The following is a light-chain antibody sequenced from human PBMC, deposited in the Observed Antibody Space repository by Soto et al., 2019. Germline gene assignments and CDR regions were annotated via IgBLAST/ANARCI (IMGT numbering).Light chain of an antibody. CDR1: SSDIGSYNL. CDR3: SSHAGYDIVVT. J-gene: IGLJ2*01. V-gene: IGLV2-23*01. CDR2: EGT. Sequence: QSALTQPASVSGSPGQSITISCTGTSSDIGSYNLVSWYQQHPGKAPKLMIYEGTKRPSGVSNRFSGSRSGNTASLAISVLQAEDEATYYFSSHAGYDIVVTLGGGTK.